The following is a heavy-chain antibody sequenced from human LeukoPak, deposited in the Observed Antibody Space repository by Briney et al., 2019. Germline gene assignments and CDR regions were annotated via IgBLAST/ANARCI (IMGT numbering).Heavy chain of an antibody. CDR2: IYYSGST. D-gene: IGHD3-10*01. J-gene: IGHJ4*02. CDR3: ARESAPGSTARGVI. Sequence: SETLSLTCTVSGGSVSSGSYYWSWIRQPPGKGLEWIGYIYYSGSTNYNPSLKSRVTISVDTSKNQFSLKLSSVTAADPAVYYCARESAPGSTARGVIWGQGTLVTVSS. V-gene: IGHV4-61*01. CDR1: GGSVSSGSYY.